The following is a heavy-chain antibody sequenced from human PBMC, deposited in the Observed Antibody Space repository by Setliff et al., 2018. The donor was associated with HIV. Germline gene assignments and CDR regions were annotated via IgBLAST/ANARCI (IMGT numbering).Heavy chain of an antibody. CDR3: AREVPARQHFDF. V-gene: IGHV4-4*02. CDR2: IHYSGST. CDR1: GASISSNNW. J-gene: IGHJ4*02. D-gene: IGHD2-2*01. Sequence: SETLSLTCAVSGASISSNNWWTWVRQPPGRGLEWIGEIHYSGSTNYSPSLKSRVTISVDKSRSQFSLKVNSVIAADTAVYYCAREVPARQHFDFWGQGTLVTVSS.